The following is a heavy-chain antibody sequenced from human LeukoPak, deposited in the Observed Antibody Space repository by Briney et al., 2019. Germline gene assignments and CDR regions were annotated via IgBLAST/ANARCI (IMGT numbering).Heavy chain of an antibody. V-gene: IGHV4-34*01. CDR3: AREGKAMNAFDI. CDR1: GGSFSGYY. CDR2: INHSGST. Sequence: PSETLSLTCAVYGGSFSGYYWSWIRQPPGKGLEWIGEINHSGSTNYNPSLKSRVTISVDTSKNQFSLKLSSVTAADTAVYYCAREGKAMNAFDIWGQGTMVTVSS. J-gene: IGHJ3*02.